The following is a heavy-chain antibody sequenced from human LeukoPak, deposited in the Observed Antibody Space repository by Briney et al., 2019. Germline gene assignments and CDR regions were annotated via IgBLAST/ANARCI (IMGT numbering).Heavy chain of an antibody. CDR1: GYTFTGYY. V-gene: IGHV1-2*02. CDR3: ARDSGGYGYCSGGSCSLDS. D-gene: IGHD2-15*01. Sequence: GPVKVSCKASGYTFTGYYMHWVRQAPGQGLEWMGWINPNSGGTNYAQKFQGRVTMTRDTSISTAYMELSRLRSDDTAVYYCARDSGGYGYCSGGSCSLDSWGQGTLVTVSS. CDR2: INPNSGGT. J-gene: IGHJ5*01.